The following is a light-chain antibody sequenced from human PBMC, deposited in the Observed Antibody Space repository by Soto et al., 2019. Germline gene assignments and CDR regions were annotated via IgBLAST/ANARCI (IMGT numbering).Light chain of an antibody. V-gene: IGLV2-14*01. CDR2: EVS. J-gene: IGLJ1*01. CDR1: SSDVGAYDY. Sequence: QSVLTQPASVSGSPGQSITISCTGTSSDVGAYDYVSWYQQYPGKTPKVMISEVSNRPSGVSNRFSGSKSGNTASLTISGLQAEDEADYYCSSYTSSSTYVFRTGTKLTVL. CDR3: SSYTSSSTYV.